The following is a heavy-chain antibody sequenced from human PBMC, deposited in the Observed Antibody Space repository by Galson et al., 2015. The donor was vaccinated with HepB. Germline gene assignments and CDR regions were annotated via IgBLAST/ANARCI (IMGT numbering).Heavy chain of an antibody. J-gene: IGHJ2*01. CDR1: GFTVSNNY. CDR3: ARDGYSSSWYVRYFDL. CDR2: IYSGGST. Sequence: SLRLSCAASGFTVSNNYMSWVRQAPGKGLEWVSVIYSGGSTSSADPVKGSFTISRDNTKNTLYFKMNSLRAADTAVYYCARDGYSSSWYVRYFDLWGRGTLVTVPS. V-gene: IGHV3-66*01. D-gene: IGHD6-13*01.